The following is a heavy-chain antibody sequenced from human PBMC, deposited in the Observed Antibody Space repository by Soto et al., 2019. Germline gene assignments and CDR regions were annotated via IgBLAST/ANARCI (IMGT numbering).Heavy chain of an antibody. CDR2: IDPSDSYT. J-gene: IGHJ6*02. CDR1: GYSFTSYW. CDR3: ARPDCSGGSCYSPYYYYYYGMDV. V-gene: IGHV5-10-1*01. Sequence: RGESLKISCKGSGYSFTSYWISWVRQMPGKGLEWMGRIDPSDSYTNYSPSFQGHVTISADKSISTAYLQWSSLKASDTAMYYCARPDCSGGSCYSPYYYYYYGMDVWGQGTTVPVSS. D-gene: IGHD2-15*01.